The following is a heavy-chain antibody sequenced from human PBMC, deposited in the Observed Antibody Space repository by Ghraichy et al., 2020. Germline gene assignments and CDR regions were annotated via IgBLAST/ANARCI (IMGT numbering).Heavy chain of an antibody. CDR3: ARRGSLVGATTGYFDL. J-gene: IGHJ2*01. V-gene: IGHV4-61*01. CDR1: GGSVSSAYYY. Sequence: SETLSLTCTVSGGSVSSAYYYWSWIRQPPGKGLEWIGYIYYSGSTKYNPSLKSRVTISGDTSENQFSLKLSSVTAADTAVYYCARRGSLVGATTGYFDLCGHGTLVTVSS. D-gene: IGHD1-26*01. CDR2: IYYSGST.